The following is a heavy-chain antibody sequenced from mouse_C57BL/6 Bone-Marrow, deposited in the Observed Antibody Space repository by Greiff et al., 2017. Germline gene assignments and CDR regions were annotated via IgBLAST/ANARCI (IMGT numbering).Heavy chain of an antibody. D-gene: IGHD1-1*01. CDR1: GFNINDDY. CDR3: TTITAVVAAGFDY. Sequence: VQLQQSGAELVRPGASVKLSCTASGFNINDDYMHWVKQRPEQGLEWIGRIDPENGDTEYASKFQGKATITADTSSNPAYLQRSSLTSEDTAFYYCTTITAVVAAGFDYWGQGTTLTVSA. J-gene: IGHJ2*01. V-gene: IGHV14-4*01. CDR2: IDPENGDT.